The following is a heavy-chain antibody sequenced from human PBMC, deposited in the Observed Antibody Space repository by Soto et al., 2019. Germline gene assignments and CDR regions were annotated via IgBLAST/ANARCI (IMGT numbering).Heavy chain of an antibody. J-gene: IGHJ4*02. Sequence: QLQLQESGPGLLMSSETLSLTCTVSGGAISTSSYYWVWIRQPPGKGLEWIGSIFYSGSTYYHPSLKSRVTISVDTSKNQFSLKLRSVTAADTAVYYSARLFTAAAFDYWGQGTLVTVSS. CDR2: IFYSGST. D-gene: IGHD2-15*01. V-gene: IGHV4-39*01. CDR1: GGAISTSSYY. CDR3: ARLFTAAAFDY.